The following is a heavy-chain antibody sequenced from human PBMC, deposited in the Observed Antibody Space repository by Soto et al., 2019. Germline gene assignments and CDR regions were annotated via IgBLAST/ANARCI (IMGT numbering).Heavy chain of an antibody. CDR2: ISGSGGST. CDR1: GFTFSSYA. J-gene: IGHJ3*02. D-gene: IGHD3-16*01. Sequence: GGSLRLSCAASGFTFSSYAMSWVRQAPGKGLEWVSAISGSGGSTYYADSVKGRFTISRDNSKNTLYLQMNSLRAEDTAVYYCAKDSVNYDTGGDAFDIWGQGTMVTVSS. V-gene: IGHV3-23*01. CDR3: AKDSVNYDTGGDAFDI.